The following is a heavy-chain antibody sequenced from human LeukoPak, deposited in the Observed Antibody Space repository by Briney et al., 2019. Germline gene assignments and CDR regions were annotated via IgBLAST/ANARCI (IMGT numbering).Heavy chain of an antibody. J-gene: IGHJ4*02. D-gene: IGHD6-13*01. CDR2: INHSGST. CDR1: GGSFSGYY. CDR3: ARDLLYSSSSY. V-gene: IGHV4-34*01. Sequence: SETLSLTCAVYGGSFSGYYWSWIRQPPGEGLEWIGEINHSGSTNYNPSLKSRVTISLDTSKNQFSLKLSSVTAADTAVYYCARDLLYSSSSYWGQGTLVTVSS.